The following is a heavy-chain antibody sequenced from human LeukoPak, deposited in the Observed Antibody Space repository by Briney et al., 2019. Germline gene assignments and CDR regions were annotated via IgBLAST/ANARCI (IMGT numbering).Heavy chain of an antibody. CDR3: ARHNGWYDY. CDR2: ISTSDAT. J-gene: IGHJ4*02. CDR1: GFTVSSYE. V-gene: IGHV3-48*03. Sequence: PGGSLRLSCAASGFTVSSYEMNWVRQAPGKGLEWISYISTSDATMYADSVKGRFTISRDNAKNSLYLQMNSLRAEDTAVYYCARHNGWYDYWGQGTLVTVSS. D-gene: IGHD6-19*01.